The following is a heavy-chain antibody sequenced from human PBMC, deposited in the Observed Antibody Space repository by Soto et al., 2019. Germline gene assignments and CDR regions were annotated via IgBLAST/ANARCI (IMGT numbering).Heavy chain of an antibody. D-gene: IGHD5-12*01. V-gene: IGHV3-72*01. CDR2: SRNKANSYTT. CDR3: ARRDYTDYDSL. CDR1: GFTFSDHY. J-gene: IGHJ4*02. Sequence: EVQLVESGGGLVQPGGSRRLSCAASGFTFSDHYMDWVRQAPGKGLEWVGRSRNKANSYTTECAASVKGRFTISRDDSNNSIYLQMNNLKTEDTAVYYCARRDYTDYDSLWGQGTLVTVSS.